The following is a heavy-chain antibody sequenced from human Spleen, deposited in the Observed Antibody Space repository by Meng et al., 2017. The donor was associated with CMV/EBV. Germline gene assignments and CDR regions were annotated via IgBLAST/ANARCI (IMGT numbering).Heavy chain of an antibody. CDR1: GGSFSCYG. Sequence: CEASGGSFSCYGISRLQPAQGQGLEGMGGYIPSIGIANSAQKCQGRVAITADKYESTPYMELSTVRSEDTYVYYCARVAAGGMTFDYWGQGTLVTVSS. CDR2: YIPSIGIA. D-gene: IGHD6-13*01. CDR3: ARVAAGGMTFDY. J-gene: IGHJ4*02. V-gene: IGHV1-69*10.